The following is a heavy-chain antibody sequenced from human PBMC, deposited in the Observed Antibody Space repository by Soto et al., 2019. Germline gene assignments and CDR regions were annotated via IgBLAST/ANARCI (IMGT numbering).Heavy chain of an antibody. Sequence: SVKVSCKTSGDTFKKNVFTWVRQAPGQGLEWMGGTIPALGKTHYIEKFQGRVTITVDDDTRTVYMEVRDLKSEDTAIYYCARGPFRPSAMDVWGQGITVTVSS. D-gene: IGHD3-10*01. CDR3: ARGPFRPSAMDV. CDR2: TIPALGKT. CDR1: GDTFKKNV. V-gene: IGHV1-69*10. J-gene: IGHJ6*02.